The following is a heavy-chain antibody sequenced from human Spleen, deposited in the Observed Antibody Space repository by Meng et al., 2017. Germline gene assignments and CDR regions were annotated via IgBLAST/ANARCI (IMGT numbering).Heavy chain of an antibody. CDR3: ARGGPYYYDNSGYPLDY. D-gene: IGHD3-22*01. V-gene: IGHV1-18*01. Sequence: QAQLMQSGAEVKKPGASVKVSCKASGYTFTSYGINWVRQAPGQGLEWMGWISAYNGNTNYAQKLQGRITMTTDTSTSTAYMELRSLRSDDTAVYYCARGGPYYYDNSGYPLDYWGQGTLVTVSS. CDR1: GYTFTSYG. CDR2: ISAYNGNT. J-gene: IGHJ4*02.